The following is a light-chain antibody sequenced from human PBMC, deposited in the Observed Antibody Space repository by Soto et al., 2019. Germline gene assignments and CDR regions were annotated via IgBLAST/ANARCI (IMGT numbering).Light chain of an antibody. CDR3: SSSTTKTALL. Sequence: QSALTQPASVSGSLEQSITISCTGTNSDIGAYDYVSWYQLRPGKAPRLVIYAVNNRPAGVSNRFSGSKSGNAASLTISGLQPEDEGDYYCSSSTTKTALLFGGGTQLTVL. J-gene: IGLJ3*02. CDR1: NSDIGAYDY. CDR2: AVN. V-gene: IGLV2-14*01.